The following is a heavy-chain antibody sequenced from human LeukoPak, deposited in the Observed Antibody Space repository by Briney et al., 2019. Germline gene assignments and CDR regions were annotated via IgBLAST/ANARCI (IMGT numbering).Heavy chain of an antibody. D-gene: IGHD6-19*01. CDR2: IYYSGST. V-gene: IGHV4-31*03. J-gene: IGHJ4*02. CDR1: GGSISSGGYY. Sequence: SETLSLTCTVSGGSISSGGYYWSWIRQHPGKGLEWIGYIYYSGSTYYNPSLKSRVTISVDTSKNQFSLKLSSVTAADTAVYYCARGPIAVAGTNVIDYWGQGTLVTVSS. CDR3: ARGPIAVAGTNVIDY.